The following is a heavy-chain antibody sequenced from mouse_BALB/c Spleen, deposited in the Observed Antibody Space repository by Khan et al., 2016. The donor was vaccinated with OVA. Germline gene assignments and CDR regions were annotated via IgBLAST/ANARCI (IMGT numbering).Heavy chain of an antibody. D-gene: IGHD1-1*01. CDR1: GYSITSDYA. V-gene: IGHV3-2*02. J-gene: IGHJ2*01. Sequence: EVQLQESGPGLVKPSQSLSLTCTVTGYSITSDYAWNWIRQFPGNKLEWMGYISYSGRTSYNPSLKSRISITRDPSKNQFFMQLNSVTTEDTATYFCARSVTITTVVATDFDYWGQGTTLTVVS. CDR3: ARSVTITTVVATDFDY. CDR2: ISYSGRT.